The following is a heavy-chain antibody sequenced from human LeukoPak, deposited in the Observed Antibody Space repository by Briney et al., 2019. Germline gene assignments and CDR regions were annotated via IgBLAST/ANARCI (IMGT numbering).Heavy chain of an antibody. V-gene: IGHV3-74*01. Sequence: GGSLRLSCAASGFTFSSYWMHWVRQAPGKGLVWVSRINSDGSSTSYADSVKGRFTISRDNSKNTLYLQMNSLRAEDTAVYYCAKTVYGDQRGGAFDIWGQGTMVTVSS. CDR1: GFTFSSYW. CDR2: INSDGSST. CDR3: AKTVYGDQRGGAFDI. D-gene: IGHD4-17*01. J-gene: IGHJ3*02.